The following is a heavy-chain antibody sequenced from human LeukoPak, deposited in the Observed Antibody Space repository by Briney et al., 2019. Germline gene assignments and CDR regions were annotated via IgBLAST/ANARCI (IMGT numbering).Heavy chain of an antibody. V-gene: IGHV4-61*02. Sequence: SQTLSLTCTVSGGSISSGSYYWSWIRQPAGKGLEWIGRIYTSGSTNYNPSLKSRVTISVDTSKNQFSLKLSSVTAADTAVYYCARVGVAGRGSLSDYRGQGTLVTVSS. D-gene: IGHD6-19*01. CDR3: ARVGVAGRGSLSDY. CDR1: GGSISSGSYY. J-gene: IGHJ4*02. CDR2: IYTSGST.